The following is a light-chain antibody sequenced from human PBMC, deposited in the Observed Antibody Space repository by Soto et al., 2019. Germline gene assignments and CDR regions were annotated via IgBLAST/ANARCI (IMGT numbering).Light chain of an antibody. V-gene: IGLV4-69*01. CDR2: LNSDGSH. Sequence: QLVLTQSPSASASLGASVKLTCTLSSGHSSYAIAWHQQQPEKGPRSLMKLNSDGSHSKGDGIPDRFSGSSSGTERYLTISSLQSEDEADYYCQTWVTGIQVFGGGTQLTVL. J-gene: IGLJ2*01. CDR1: SGHSSYA. CDR3: QTWVTGIQV.